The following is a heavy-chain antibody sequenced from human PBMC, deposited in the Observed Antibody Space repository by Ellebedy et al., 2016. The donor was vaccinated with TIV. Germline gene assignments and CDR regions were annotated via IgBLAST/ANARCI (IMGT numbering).Heavy chain of an antibody. Sequence: GESLKISCAASGFTFSSYAMSWVRQAPGKGLEWVSAISSSGSSTHYADSVKGRFTISRDNSRNTLYLQMNSLRAEDTAIYYCAKGRSGTYIHHAFDYWGQGTLVTVSS. D-gene: IGHD1-14*01. CDR3: AKGRSGTYIHHAFDY. CDR1: GFTFSSYA. J-gene: IGHJ4*02. V-gene: IGHV3-23*01. CDR2: ISSSGSST.